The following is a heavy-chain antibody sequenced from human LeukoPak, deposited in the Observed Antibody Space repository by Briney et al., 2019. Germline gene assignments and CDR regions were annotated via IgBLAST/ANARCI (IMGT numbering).Heavy chain of an antibody. CDR1: GGSISSSSYY. V-gene: IGHV4-61*05. CDR3: ATAPYSSIWYSYYFDS. Sequence: PSETLSLTYTVSGGSISSSSYYWGWIRQPPGRGLEWIGYIYYSGSTNYNPSLKSRLTLSVDTSKNQFSLKLSSVTAADTAVYYCATAPYSSIWYSYYFDSWGQGTLVTVSS. J-gene: IGHJ4*02. D-gene: IGHD6-13*01. CDR2: IYYSGST.